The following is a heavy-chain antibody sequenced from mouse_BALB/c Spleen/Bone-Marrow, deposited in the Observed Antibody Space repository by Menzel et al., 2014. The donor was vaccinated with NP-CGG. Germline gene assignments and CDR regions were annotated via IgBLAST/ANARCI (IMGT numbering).Heavy chain of an antibody. D-gene: IGHD4-1*01. V-gene: IGHV5-12-2*01. J-gene: IGHJ3*01. CDR1: GFTFSSYT. CDR3: ATGTFAY. CDR2: ISNGGGST. Sequence: EVHLVESGGGLVQPGGSLKLSCAASGFTFSSYTMSWVRQTPEKRLEWVVYISNGGGSTYYPDTVKGRFTISRDNAKNTLYLQMSSLKSEDTAMYYCATGTFAYWGQGALVTVSA.